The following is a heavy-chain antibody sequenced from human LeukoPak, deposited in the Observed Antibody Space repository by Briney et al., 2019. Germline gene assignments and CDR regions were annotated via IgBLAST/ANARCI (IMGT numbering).Heavy chain of an antibody. CDR1: GCSISSYY. CDR3: ARVGYSSGWFAHWYFDR. D-gene: IGHD6-19*01. V-gene: IGHV4-59*01. CDR2: IYYSGST. J-gene: IGHJ2*01. Sequence: PSETLSLTCTVSGCSISSYYWSWIPQPPGKGLEWIGYIYYSGSTNYNPSLKSRVTISVDTSKNQFSLKLSSVTAADTAVYYCARVGYSSGWFAHWYFDRWGRGTLVTASS.